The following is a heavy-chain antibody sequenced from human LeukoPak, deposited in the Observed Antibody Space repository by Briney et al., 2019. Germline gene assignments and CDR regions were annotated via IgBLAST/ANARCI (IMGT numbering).Heavy chain of an antibody. D-gene: IGHD6-6*01. CDR3: ARVGTAARPSFDY. CDR1: GGSFSGYY. Sequence: SETLSLTCAVYGGSFSGYYWSWIRQPPGKGLEWIGEINHSGTTNYNPSLKSRVTISVDTSKNQFSLKLSSVTAADTAVYYCARVGTAARPSFDYWGQGTLVTVSS. V-gene: IGHV4-34*01. J-gene: IGHJ4*02. CDR2: INHSGTT.